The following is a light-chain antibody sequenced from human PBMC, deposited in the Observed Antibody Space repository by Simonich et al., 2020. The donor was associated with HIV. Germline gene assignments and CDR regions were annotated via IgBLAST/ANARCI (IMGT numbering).Light chain of an antibody. CDR1: SSNIGAGYD. CDR2: GNF. Sequence: QSVLTQPPSASGTPGQRVTISCTGSSSNIGAGYDVHGYQQLPGTAPKLLIYGNFNRPSGGPDRFSGSKSGTSASLAITGLQAEDEADYYCQSYDSSLSVVVFGGGTKLTVL. J-gene: IGLJ2*01. CDR3: QSYDSSLSVVV. V-gene: IGLV1-40*01.